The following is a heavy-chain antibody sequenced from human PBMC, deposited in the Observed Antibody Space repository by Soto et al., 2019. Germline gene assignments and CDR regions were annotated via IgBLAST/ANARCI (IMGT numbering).Heavy chain of an antibody. V-gene: IGHV4-30-4*01. J-gene: IGHJ6*02. D-gene: IGHD3-9*01. CDR2: IYYSGST. Sequence: QVQLQESGPGLVKPSQTLSLTCTVSGGSISSGDYYWSWIRQPPGKGLEWIGYIYYSGSTYYNPSLTNRVTISVDTSKNQFSLKLSSVTAADTAVYYCARDHYVYDILTGYGSYYGMDVWGQGTTVTVSS. CDR3: ARDHYVYDILTGYGSYYGMDV. CDR1: GGSISSGDYY.